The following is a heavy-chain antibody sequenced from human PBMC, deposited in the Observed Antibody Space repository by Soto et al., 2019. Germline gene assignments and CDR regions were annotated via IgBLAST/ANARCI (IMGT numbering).Heavy chain of an antibody. J-gene: IGHJ4*02. D-gene: IGHD6-13*01. CDR1: GFTFSNYN. V-gene: IGHV3-64D*08. CDR3: VKDSPGRAAAGTLY. CDR2: ITGNGRST. Sequence: GGSLRLSCSASGFTFSNYNMHWVRQAPGKGLECVSAITGNGRSTYYADSVKGRFTISRDNSENTLYLQMSSLRVEDTAVYYCVKDSPGRAAAGTLYWGQGTLVTVS.